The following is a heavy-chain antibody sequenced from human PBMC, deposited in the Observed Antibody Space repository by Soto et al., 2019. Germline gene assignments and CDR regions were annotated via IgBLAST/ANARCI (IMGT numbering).Heavy chain of an antibody. Sequence: GESLKISCKGSGYSFTSYWIGWVRQMPGKGLEWMGIIYPGDSDTRYSPSFQGQVTISADKSISTAYLQWSSLKASDTAMYYCARQDYYDSSGLYYFDYWGQGSPVTVSS. J-gene: IGHJ4*02. CDR2: IYPGDSDT. V-gene: IGHV5-51*01. D-gene: IGHD3-22*01. CDR3: ARQDYYDSSGLYYFDY. CDR1: GYSFTSYW.